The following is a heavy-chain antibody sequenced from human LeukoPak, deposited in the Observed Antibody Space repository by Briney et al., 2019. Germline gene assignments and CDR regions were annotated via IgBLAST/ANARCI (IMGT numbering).Heavy chain of an antibody. D-gene: IGHD3-22*01. V-gene: IGHV3-48*03. J-gene: IGHJ4*02. CDR3: ARGQYDSSGYYSVPQYYFDF. Sequence: QAGGSLRLSCAASTFTFSTYEMNWVRQAPGKGLEWVSYISSSGYTIYFADSVKGRFTISRDNAKNSLYLQMNSLRAEDTAVYYCARGQYDSSGYYSVPQYYFDFWGQGTLVTVSS. CDR1: TFTFSTYE. CDR2: ISSSGYTI.